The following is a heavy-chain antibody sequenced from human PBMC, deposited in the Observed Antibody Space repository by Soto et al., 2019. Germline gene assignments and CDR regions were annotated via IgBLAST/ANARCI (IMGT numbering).Heavy chain of an antibody. Sequence: GGSLRRSCTASVFIVSGNYMSWVRQAPGKGLEWVSVIYRVGSTYYADSVKGRFTISRDNSKNTLYLQMNSLRADDTGGYYCARDGGLAEDGMDVWGQGTTVTVSS. J-gene: IGHJ6*02. V-gene: IGHV3-53*01. D-gene: IGHD3-10*01. CDR2: IYRVGST. CDR3: ARDGGLAEDGMDV. CDR1: VFIVSGNY.